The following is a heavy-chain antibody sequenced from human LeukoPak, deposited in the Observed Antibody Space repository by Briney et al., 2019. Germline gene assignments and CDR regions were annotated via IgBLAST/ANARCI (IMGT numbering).Heavy chain of an antibody. CDR3: ARDSGPHYYYGMDV. CDR2: INTNTGNP. J-gene: IGHJ6*02. Sequence: GASVKVSCKASGYTFASYAMNWVRQAPGQGLEWMGWINTNTGNPTYAQGFTGRFVFSLDTSVSTAYLQISSLKAEDTAVYYCARDSGPHYYYGMDVWGQGTTVTVSS. V-gene: IGHV7-4-1*02. CDR1: GYTFASYA.